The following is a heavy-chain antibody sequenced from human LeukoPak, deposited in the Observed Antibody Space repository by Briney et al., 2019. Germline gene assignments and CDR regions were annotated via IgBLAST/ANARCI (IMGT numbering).Heavy chain of an antibody. CDR3: ARRDTLLSRAFDY. CDR2: IYYSGST. D-gene: IGHD5-24*01. J-gene: IGHJ4*02. Sequence: SQTLSLTCTVSGGSISSGDYYWSWIRQPPGKGLEWIGYIYYSGSTYYNPSLKSRVTISVDTSKNQFSLKLSSVTAADTAVYYCARRDTLLSRAFDYWGQGTLVTVSS. V-gene: IGHV4-30-4*01. CDR1: GGSISSGDYY.